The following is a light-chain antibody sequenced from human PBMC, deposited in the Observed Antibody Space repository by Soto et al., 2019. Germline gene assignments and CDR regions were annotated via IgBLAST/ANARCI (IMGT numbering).Light chain of an antibody. CDR3: QQSYSTPPT. Sequence: DIQMTQSPSSLSASVGDRVTITCRAGQSISTYLNWFQQKPGKAPKLLIYDASTLKSGVPSRFSGSASGTDFALTISSLQPEDFATYYCQQSYSTPPTFGQGTKLEIK. CDR2: DAS. V-gene: IGKV1-39*01. CDR1: QSISTY. J-gene: IGKJ2*01.